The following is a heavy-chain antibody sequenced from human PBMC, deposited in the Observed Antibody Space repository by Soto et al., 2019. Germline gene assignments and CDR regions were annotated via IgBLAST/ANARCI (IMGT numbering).Heavy chain of an antibody. Sequence: PSETLSLTCTVSGGSISSSYWRWIRQPPGKGLKWIGYIYYSGSTNYNPPLQSRVTISVDTSKNQFSLKLSSVTAADTAVYYCARHGGVVPAAPVDYWGQGTLVTVSS. J-gene: IGHJ4*02. CDR2: IYYSGST. D-gene: IGHD2-2*01. CDR1: GGSISSSY. CDR3: ARHGGVVPAAPVDY. V-gene: IGHV4-59*08.